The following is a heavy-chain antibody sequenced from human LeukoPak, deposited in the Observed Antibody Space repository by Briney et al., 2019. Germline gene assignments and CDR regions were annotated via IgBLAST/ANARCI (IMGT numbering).Heavy chain of an antibody. V-gene: IGHV1-2*02. CDR2: IHPNNGGT. J-gene: IGHJ6*02. CDR3: ARVVMGRGRTSTYGMDV. D-gene: IGHD3-10*01. Sequence: ASVKVSCKASGFTFTDYYMHWVRQAPGQGLEWMGWIHPNNGGTNYAQKFQGRVTLTRDTTISTGYIEMSSLRSDDTAVYYCARVVMGRGRTSTYGMDVWGQGTTVTVSS. CDR1: GFTFTDYY.